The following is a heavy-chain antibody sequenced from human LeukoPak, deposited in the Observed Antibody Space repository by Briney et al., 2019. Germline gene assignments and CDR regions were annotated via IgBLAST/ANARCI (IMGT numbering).Heavy chain of an antibody. V-gene: IGHV3-30*02. J-gene: IGHJ4*02. CDR1: GFTFSSYG. Sequence: GGSLRLSCAASGFTFSSYGMHWVRQAPGKGLGWVAFIRYDGSNKYYADSVKGRFTISRDNSKNTLYLQMNSLRAEDTAVYYCARDPYYYGSGIDYWGQGTLVTVSS. CDR2: IRYDGSNK. CDR3: ARDPYYYGSGIDY. D-gene: IGHD3-10*01.